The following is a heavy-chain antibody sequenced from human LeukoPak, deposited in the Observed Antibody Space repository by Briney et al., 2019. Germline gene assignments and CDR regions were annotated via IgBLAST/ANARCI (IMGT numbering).Heavy chain of an antibody. D-gene: IGHD2-15*01. CDR3: ARACSGGTCYLAAFDI. CDR1: GFTVTTYA. CDR2: ISNSGVST. V-gene: IGHV3-23*01. Sequence: GGSLRLSCEASGFTVTTYAMSWVRQAPGKGLEWVSAISNSGVSTYYADSVKGRFTISRDNSKNTLHLQMNSLRAEDTAVYYCARACSGGTCYLAAFDIWGQGTMVTVSS. J-gene: IGHJ3*02.